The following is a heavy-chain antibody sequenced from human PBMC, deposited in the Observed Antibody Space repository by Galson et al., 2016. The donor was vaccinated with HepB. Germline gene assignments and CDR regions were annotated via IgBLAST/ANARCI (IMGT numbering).Heavy chain of an antibody. V-gene: IGHV1-8*01. CDR3: AREVGDIVVVPAT. D-gene: IGHD2-2*01. Sequence: SVKVSCKASEYTFTNYDINWVRQATGQGLEWMGWMTPNSGGTGFAQKFQGRLTMTRDTSINTAYLELSGLTSEDTAIYYCAREVGDIVVVPATWGQGTLVTVSS. J-gene: IGHJ5*02. CDR2: MTPNSGGT. CDR1: EYTFTNYD.